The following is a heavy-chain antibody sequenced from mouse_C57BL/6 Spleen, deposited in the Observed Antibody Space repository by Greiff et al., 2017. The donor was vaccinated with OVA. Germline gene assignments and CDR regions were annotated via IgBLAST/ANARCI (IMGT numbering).Heavy chain of an antibody. J-gene: IGHJ3*01. V-gene: IGHV5-4*01. CDR2: ISDGGSYT. D-gene: IGHD2-5*01. CDR3: AREEYSNYAWFAY. CDR1: GFTFSSYA. Sequence: VQLQQSGGGLVKPGGSLKLSCAASGFTFSSYAMSWVRQTPEKRLEWVATISDGGSYTYYPDNVKGRFTISRDNAQNNLYLQMSHLKSEDTAMYYCAREEYSNYAWFAYWGQGTLVTVSA.